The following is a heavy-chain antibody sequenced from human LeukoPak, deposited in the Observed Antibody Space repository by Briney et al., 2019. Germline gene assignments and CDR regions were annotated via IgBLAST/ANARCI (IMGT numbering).Heavy chain of an antibody. D-gene: IGHD6-13*01. V-gene: IGHV4-34*01. J-gene: IGHJ4*02. Sequence: PSETLSLTCAVYGGSFSGYYWSWIRQPPGKGLEWIGEINHSGSTNYNPSLKSRVTISVDTSKNQFSLKLSSVTAADTAVYYCARGCSYSISWYDYWGQGTLVTVSS. CDR2: INHSGST. CDR1: GGSFSGYY. CDR3: ARGCSYSISWYDY.